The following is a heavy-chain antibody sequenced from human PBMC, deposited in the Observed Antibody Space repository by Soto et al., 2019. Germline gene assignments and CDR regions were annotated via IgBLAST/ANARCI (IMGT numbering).Heavy chain of an antibody. V-gene: IGHV1-8*01. Sequence: ASVKVSCKASGYTFTSYDINWVRQATGQGLEWMGWMNPNSGNTGYAQKFQGRVTISRDNSKNTLYLQMNSLRAEDTAVYYCARDRNGYNSGPLDYWGQGNLVTVSS. CDR2: MNPNSGNT. CDR1: GYTFTSYD. CDR3: ARDRNGYNSGPLDY. J-gene: IGHJ4*02. D-gene: IGHD5-12*01.